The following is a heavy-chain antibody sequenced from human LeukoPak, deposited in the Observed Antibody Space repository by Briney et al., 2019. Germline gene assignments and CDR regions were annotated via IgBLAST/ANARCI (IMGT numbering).Heavy chain of an antibody. CDR2: IYYSGST. D-gene: IGHD3-22*01. CDR1: GGSISSYY. Sequence: SETLSLTCTVSGGSISSYYWSWIRQPPGKGLERIGYIYYSGSTNYNPSLKSRVTISVDTSKNQFSLKLSSVTAADTAVYYCARHMATTWYYYDSSGYYNWFDPWGQGTLVTVSS. CDR3: ARHMATTWYYYDSSGYYNWFDP. V-gene: IGHV4-59*08. J-gene: IGHJ5*02.